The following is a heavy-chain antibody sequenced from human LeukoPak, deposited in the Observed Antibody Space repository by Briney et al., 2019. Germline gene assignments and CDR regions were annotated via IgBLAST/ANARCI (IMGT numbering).Heavy chain of an antibody. Sequence: PSETLSLTCTVSGGSISSYYWSWIRQPPGKGLEWIGYIYYSGSTNYNPSLKSRVTISVDTSKNQFSLKLSSVTAADTAVYYCVGDDILTGYLLGYWGQGTLVTVSS. CDR3: VGDDILTGYLLGY. CDR1: GGSISSYY. CDR2: IYYSGST. J-gene: IGHJ4*02. D-gene: IGHD3-9*01. V-gene: IGHV4-59*12.